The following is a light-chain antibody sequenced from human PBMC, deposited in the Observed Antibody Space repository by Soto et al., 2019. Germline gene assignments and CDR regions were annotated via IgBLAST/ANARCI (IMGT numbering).Light chain of an antibody. V-gene: IGLV2-11*01. J-gene: IGLJ1*01. Sequence: QSVLTQPRSVSGSPGQSVTISCTGTSSDVGRYNYVPWYQHHPGKAPKLMIYDVSTRPSGVPDRFSGSKSGTTASLTISGLQAEDEADYYCCSYAGSPYVFGTGTKVTVL. CDR3: CSYAGSPYV. CDR1: SSDVGRYNY. CDR2: DVS.